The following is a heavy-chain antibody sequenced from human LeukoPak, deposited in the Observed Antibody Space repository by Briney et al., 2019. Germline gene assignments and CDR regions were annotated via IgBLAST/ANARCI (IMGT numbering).Heavy chain of an antibody. V-gene: IGHV3-66*02. Sequence: GGSLRLSCAASGFTLNTNDMNWVRQAPGKGLEWVSLMYPGGSVYYTDSVKGRFTASRDISKNTMFLQMNTLRPDDTALYYCVRQGPGDNCRWGQGTLVTVSP. J-gene: IGHJ4*01. D-gene: IGHD4-23*01. CDR2: MYPGGSV. CDR1: GFTLNTND. CDR3: VRQGPGDNCR.